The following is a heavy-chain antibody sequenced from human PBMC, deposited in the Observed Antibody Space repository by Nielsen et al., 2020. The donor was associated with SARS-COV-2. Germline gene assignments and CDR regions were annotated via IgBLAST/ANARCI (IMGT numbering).Heavy chain of an antibody. CDR1: GSTFSSYA. D-gene: IGHD3-22*01. V-gene: IGHV3-23*01. J-gene: IGHJ4*02. CDR3: AKRLADSSGKYKSYYFDY. Sequence: GESLKISCEASGSTFSSYAMSWVRQAPGKGLEWVSAISGSGGSTYYADSVKGRFTIPRDNSKNTLYLQMNSLRAEDTAVYYCAKRLADSSGKYKSYYFDYWGQGTLVTVSS. CDR2: ISGSGGST.